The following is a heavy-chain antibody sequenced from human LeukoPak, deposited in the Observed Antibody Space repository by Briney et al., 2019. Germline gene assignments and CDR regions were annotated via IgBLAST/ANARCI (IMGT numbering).Heavy chain of an antibody. D-gene: IGHD1-26*01. CDR1: GYTFTSYI. Sequence: ASVKVSCKASGYTFTSYILNWVRQAPGQGLECMGWINTNTGNPTYAQGFTGRFVFSLDTSVSTAYPQISSLKAEDTALYYCARASTPKVGATIYCFDYWGQGTLVTVSS. V-gene: IGHV7-4-1*02. CDR2: INTNTGNP. J-gene: IGHJ4*02. CDR3: ARASTPKVGATIYCFDY.